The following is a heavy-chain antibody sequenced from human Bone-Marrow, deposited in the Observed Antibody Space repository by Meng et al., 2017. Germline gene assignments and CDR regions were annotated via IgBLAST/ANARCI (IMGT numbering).Heavy chain of an antibody. J-gene: IGHJ3*02. D-gene: IGHD3-3*01. CDR2: ISGSGGST. V-gene: IGHV3-23*01. Sequence: GESLKISCAASGFTFSSYAMSWVRQAPGKGLEWVSAISGSGGSTYYADSVKGRFTISRDNSKNTLYLQMNSLRAEDTAVYYCAKEYYDFWSGYRHDAFDIWGQGTMVIVSS. CDR1: GFTFSSYA. CDR3: AKEYYDFWSGYRHDAFDI.